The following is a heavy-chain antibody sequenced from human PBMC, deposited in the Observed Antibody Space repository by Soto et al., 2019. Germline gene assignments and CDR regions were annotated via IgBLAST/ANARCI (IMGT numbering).Heavy chain of an antibody. CDR2: ISYDGSNK. D-gene: IGHD3-3*01. CDR3: AKDHYAVWSGYFPSNYYYYGMDV. Sequence: QVQLVESGGGAVQPGRSLRLSCAASGFTFSSYGMHWVRQAPGKGLEWVAVISYDGSNKYYADSVKGRFTISRDNSKNTLYLQMNSLRAEDTAVYYCAKDHYAVWSGYFPSNYYYYGMDVWGQGTTVTVSS. CDR1: GFTFSSYG. V-gene: IGHV3-30*18. J-gene: IGHJ6*02.